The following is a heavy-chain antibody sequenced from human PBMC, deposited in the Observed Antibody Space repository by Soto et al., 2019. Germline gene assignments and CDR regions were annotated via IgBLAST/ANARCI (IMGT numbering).Heavy chain of an antibody. D-gene: IGHD6-19*01. CDR2: IIPIFGTA. CDR3: AKVRYSSPMGYYYGVDV. V-gene: IGHV1-69*01. J-gene: IGHJ6*02. CDR1: RVAFSKFI. Sequence: QAQLEQSGGEVKKPGSSVKVSCKASRVAFSKFIVTWVRQAPGLGLEWVGGIIPIFGTANYAQKFQGRVTITAGESTSTSYMEVNNLRSEDTAVYYCAKVRYSSPMGYYYGVDVWGQGTTVTVSS.